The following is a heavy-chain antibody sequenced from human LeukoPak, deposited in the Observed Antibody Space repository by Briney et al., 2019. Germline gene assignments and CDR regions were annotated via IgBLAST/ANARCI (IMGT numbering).Heavy chain of an antibody. CDR2: IYPGDSDT. CDR1: GYSFTNYW. V-gene: IGHV5-51*01. CDR3: QRGYSSSDY. J-gene: IGHJ4*02. D-gene: IGHD5-18*01. Sequence: GESLKISCKGYGYSFTNYWIGWVRQMPGKGLEWMGIIYPGDSDTRYSPSFQGQVTISADKSISTVYLKWSSLKASAIVMYYCQRGYSSSDYWGQGTLVTVSS.